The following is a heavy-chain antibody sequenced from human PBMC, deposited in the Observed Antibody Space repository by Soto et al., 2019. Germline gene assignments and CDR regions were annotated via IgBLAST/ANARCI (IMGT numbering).Heavy chain of an antibody. J-gene: IGHJ4*02. D-gene: IGHD3-3*01. Sequence: PGGSLRLSCAASGFTFSSYGMHWVRQAPGKGLEWVAVISYDGSNKYYADSVKGRFTISRDNSKNTLYLQMNSLRAEDTAVYYCAKDLRFLEWLPQTLGYWGQGTLVTVSS. CDR1: GFTFSSYG. V-gene: IGHV3-30*18. CDR2: ISYDGSNK. CDR3: AKDLRFLEWLPQTLGY.